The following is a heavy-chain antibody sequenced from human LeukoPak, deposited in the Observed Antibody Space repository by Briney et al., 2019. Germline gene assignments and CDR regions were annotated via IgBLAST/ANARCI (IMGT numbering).Heavy chain of an antibody. CDR2: LDPEDGET. CDR3: ATDSIAAAGTWGYYYYGMDV. CDR1: GYTLTELS. Sequence: ASVKVSCKVSGYTLTELSMHWVRQAPGKGLEWMGGLDPEDGETIYAQKFQGRVTMTEDTSTDTAYMELSSLRSEDTAVYYCATDSIAAAGTWGYYYYGMDVWGKGTTVTVSS. D-gene: IGHD6-13*01. V-gene: IGHV1-24*01. J-gene: IGHJ6*04.